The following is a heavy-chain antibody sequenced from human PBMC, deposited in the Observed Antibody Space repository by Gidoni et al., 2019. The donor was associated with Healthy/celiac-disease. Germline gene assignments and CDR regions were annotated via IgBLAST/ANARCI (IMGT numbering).Heavy chain of an antibody. V-gene: IGHV3-74*01. CDR1: GFTFSSSW. J-gene: IGHJ6*02. Sequence: EVQLVESGGSLVQPGGSLRLSCAASGFTFSSSWMHWVRQAPGKGLVWVSRINSDGSSTSYADSVKGRFTISRDNAKNTLYLQMNSLRAEDTAVYYCARDGARYFSPSGMDVWGQGTTVTVSS. CDR3: ARDGARYFSPSGMDV. D-gene: IGHD3-9*01. CDR2: INSDGSST.